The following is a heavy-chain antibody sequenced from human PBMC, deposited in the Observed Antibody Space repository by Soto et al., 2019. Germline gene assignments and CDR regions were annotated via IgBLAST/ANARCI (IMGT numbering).Heavy chain of an antibody. CDR2: ISSSSSTI. D-gene: IGHD2-21*01. Sequence: WGSXRLSCASSGVTFIIYSINWFRHAPGKGLEWVSYISSSSSTIYYADSVKGRFTISRDNAKNSLYLKMNRLRDEDTAVYYCARRGGGEYKLAVYYYGMEVWGQGTTV. CDR1: GVTFIIYS. V-gene: IGHV3-48*02. CDR3: ARRGGGEYKLAVYYYGMEV. J-gene: IGHJ6*02.